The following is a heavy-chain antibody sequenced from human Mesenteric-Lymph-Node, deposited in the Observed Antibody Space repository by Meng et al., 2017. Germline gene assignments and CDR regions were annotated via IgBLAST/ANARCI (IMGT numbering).Heavy chain of an antibody. D-gene: IGHD3-9*01. CDR3: AGGDYDMGY. Sequence: VRLVGSGVGVVQPGRSLRLSGAASGFTFSSDGMNWVRQAPGKGLEWVAVIWYDGSNKYYADSVKGRFTISRDNSKNTLYLQMNSLRAEDTAVYYCAGGDYDMGYWGQGTLVTVSS. CDR2: IWYDGSNK. CDR1: GFTFSSDG. V-gene: IGHV3-33*01. J-gene: IGHJ4*02.